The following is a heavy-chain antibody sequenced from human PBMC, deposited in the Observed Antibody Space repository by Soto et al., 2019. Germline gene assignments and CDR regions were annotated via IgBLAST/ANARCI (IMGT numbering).Heavy chain of an antibody. J-gene: IGHJ6*02. CDR3: ARGTRSGSYYYYGLDV. V-gene: IGHV1-69*06. D-gene: IGHD1-26*01. CDR2: IIPIFGTT. CDR1: GGTFSSYA. Sequence: ASVKVSCKASGGTFSSYAISWVRQAPGQGLEWMGGIIPIFGTTNYARRVQGRVTITADKSTSTAYMELRSLRSEDTAVYYCARGTRSGSYYYYGLDVWRQRTTVTVSS.